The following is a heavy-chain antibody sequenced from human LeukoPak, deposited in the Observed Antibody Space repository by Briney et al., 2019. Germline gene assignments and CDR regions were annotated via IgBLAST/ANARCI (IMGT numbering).Heavy chain of an antibody. D-gene: IGHD3-10*01. CDR2: MNPNSGNT. CDR3: ARGPYGSGSYYSYYYYYYGMDV. J-gene: IGHJ6*02. V-gene: IGHV1-8*01. Sequence: ASVKVSCKASGYTFTSYDINWVRQATGQGLEWMGWMNPNSGNTGYAQKFQGRVTMTRNTSISTAYMELSSLRSEDTAVYYCARGPYGSGSYYSYYYYYYGMDVWGQGTTVTVSS. CDR1: GYTFTSYD.